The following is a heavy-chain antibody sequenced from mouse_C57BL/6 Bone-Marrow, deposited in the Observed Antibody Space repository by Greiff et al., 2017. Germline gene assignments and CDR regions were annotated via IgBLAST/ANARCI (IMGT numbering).Heavy chain of an antibody. J-gene: IGHJ3*01. V-gene: IGHV5-4*01. CDR3: ARGNGYYVAWFAY. D-gene: IGHD2-3*01. Sequence: EVQRVESGGGLVKPGGSLKLSCAASGFTFSSYAMSWVRQTPEKRLEWVATISDGGSYTYYPDNVKGRFTISRDNAKNNLYIQMSRLKSEDTAMYYCARGNGYYVAWFAYWGQGTLVTVSA. CDR1: GFTFSSYA. CDR2: ISDGGSYT.